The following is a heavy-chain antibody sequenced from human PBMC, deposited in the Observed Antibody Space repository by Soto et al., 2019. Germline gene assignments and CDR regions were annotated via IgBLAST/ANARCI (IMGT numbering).Heavy chain of an antibody. Sequence: QVQLVESGGGVVQPGRSLTLSCAASGFTFSSYGMHWVRQAPGKGLEWVAVISYDGSNKYYADSVKGRFTISRDNSKNTLYLQMNSLRAEDTAVYYCAKAGGSGSYFDYWGQGTLVTVSS. V-gene: IGHV3-30*18. J-gene: IGHJ4*02. CDR1: GFTFSSYG. D-gene: IGHD3-10*01. CDR2: ISYDGSNK. CDR3: AKAGGSGSYFDY.